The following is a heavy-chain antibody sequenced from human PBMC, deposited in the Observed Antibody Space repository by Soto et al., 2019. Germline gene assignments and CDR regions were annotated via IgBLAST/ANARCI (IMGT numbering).Heavy chain of an antibody. CDR1: GGSFSGYY. J-gene: IGHJ4*02. V-gene: IGHV4-34*01. D-gene: IGHD6-19*01. CDR3: ARGGIAVAGTIDY. CDR2: INHSGST. Sequence: QVQLQQWGAGLLKPSETLSLTCAVYGGSFSGYYWSWIRQPPGKGLEWIGEINHSGSTNYNPSLKSRVTISVDTSKTQFSLKLSSGTAADTAVYYCARGGIAVAGTIDYWGQGTLVTVAS.